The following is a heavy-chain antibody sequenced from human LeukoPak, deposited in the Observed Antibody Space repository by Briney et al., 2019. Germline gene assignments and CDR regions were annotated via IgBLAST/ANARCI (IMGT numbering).Heavy chain of an antibody. J-gene: IGHJ3*02. CDR3: AKEYGDSRDAFDI. V-gene: IGHV3-30*02. CDR1: GFTFSSYG. Sequence: PGGSLRLSCAASGFTFSSYGMHWVRQAPGKGLEWVAFIRYDGTNKYYADSVKGRFTISRDNSKNTLYLQMNSLRAEDTAVYYCAKEYGDSRDAFDIWGQGTMVTVSS. D-gene: IGHD4-17*01. CDR2: IRYDGTNK.